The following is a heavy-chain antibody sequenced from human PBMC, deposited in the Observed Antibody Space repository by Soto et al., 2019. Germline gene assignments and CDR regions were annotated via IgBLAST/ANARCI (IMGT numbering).Heavy chain of an antibody. CDR2: FSSSSDYI. V-gene: IGHV3-21*01. J-gene: IGHJ4*02. CDR1: GFTFSTYS. CDR3: ARGGDWGRNYYFDY. D-gene: IGHD2-21*02. Sequence: EVQLVESGGLLVKPGGSLRLSCVASGFTFSTYSMNWVRQAPGKGLEWVSSFSSSSDYIYYADSLKGRFTISRDNAMNALYLQINSLRGDDTAVYYCARGGDWGRNYYFDYWGQGNLVTVSS.